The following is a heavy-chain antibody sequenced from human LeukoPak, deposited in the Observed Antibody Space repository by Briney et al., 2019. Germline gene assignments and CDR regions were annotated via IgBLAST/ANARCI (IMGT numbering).Heavy chain of an antibody. CDR2: IIPIFGTA. CDR1: GYTFTSYD. Sequence: SVKVSCKASGYTFTSYDITWVRQAPGQGLEWMGGIIPIFGTANYAQKFQGRVTITADESTSTAYMELSSLRSEDTAVYYCARGRITMVRGIDYWGQGTLVTVSS. J-gene: IGHJ4*02. V-gene: IGHV1-69*13. D-gene: IGHD3-10*01. CDR3: ARGRITMVRGIDY.